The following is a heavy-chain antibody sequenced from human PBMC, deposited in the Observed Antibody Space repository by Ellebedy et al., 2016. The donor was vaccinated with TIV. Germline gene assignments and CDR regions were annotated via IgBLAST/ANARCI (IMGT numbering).Heavy chain of an antibody. CDR2: IDPSVGTT. D-gene: IGHD3-10*01. V-gene: IGHV1-46*01. CDR1: GYRFTKFY. J-gene: IGHJ4*02. Sequence: ASVKVSCKASGYRFTKFYMHWMRQAPGQGPEWMGVIDPSVGTTTYAQKFQERVAMTRDMSTSTVHMELSSLRSEDTAYGSGTYASFDYWGQGTLVTVSS. CDR3: TYASFDY.